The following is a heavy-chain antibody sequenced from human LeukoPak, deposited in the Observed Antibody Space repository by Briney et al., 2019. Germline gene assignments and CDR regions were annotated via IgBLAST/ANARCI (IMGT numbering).Heavy chain of an antibody. V-gene: IGHV4-34*12. D-gene: IGHD6-19*01. CDR2: IIHRGST. CDR1: GGSFSGYY. J-gene: IGHJ4*02. Sequence: SETLSLTCAVYGGSFSGYYWSWIRQPPGKGLEWIGEIIHRGSTNYNPSLKSRLTISVATSKNQFSLKLSSVTAADTAVYYCARERGMAGVWGQGTLVTVSS. CDR3: ARERGMAGV.